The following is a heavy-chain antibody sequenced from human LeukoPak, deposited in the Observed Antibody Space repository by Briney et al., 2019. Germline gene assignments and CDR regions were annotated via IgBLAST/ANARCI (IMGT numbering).Heavy chain of an antibody. V-gene: IGHV1-46*03. CDR1: GYTFTSYY. D-gene: IGHD4-23*01. J-gene: IGHJ4*02. CDR3: ARGPYGGNPSLYYFYY. Sequence: WASVKVSCKASGYTFTSYYLHWVRQAPGQGLEGVGIINPSGGSTSYVQKFQGRVTMTRDTSTSTVYMVLSSLRSEDTAFYYCARGPYGGNPSLYYFYYWGQGTLVTISS. CDR2: INPSGGST.